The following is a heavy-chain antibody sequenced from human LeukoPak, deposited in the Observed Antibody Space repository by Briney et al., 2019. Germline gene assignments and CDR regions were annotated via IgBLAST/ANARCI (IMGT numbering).Heavy chain of an antibody. J-gene: IGHJ4*02. Sequence: SSGTLSLTCAVSGGSISSSDWWSWVRQPPGRGLEWIGYIWRSDHTNYNPSLKSRVTMSLDKSKNQFSLKLSSVTAADTAVYYCARGATSLSYFDSRGQGTLVTVSS. V-gene: IGHV4-4*02. CDR3: ARGATSLSYFDS. CDR1: GGSISSSDW. D-gene: IGHD2/OR15-2a*01. CDR2: IWRSDHT.